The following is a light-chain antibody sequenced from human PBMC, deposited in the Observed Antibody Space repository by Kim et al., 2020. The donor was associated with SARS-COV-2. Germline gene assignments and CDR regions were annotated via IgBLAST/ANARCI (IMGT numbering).Light chain of an antibody. CDR1: SGHSHYV. CDR3: ETWVSNTHV. V-gene: IGLV4-60*03. Sequence: SVKLTCTPSSGHSHYVLAWHQQQPGQAPRFLIPLDLRGQSNKGSGVPDRFSGSSSGTDRYLTVSNLQSEDEADYYCETWVSNTHVFGTGTKVTVL. CDR2: LDLRGQS. J-gene: IGLJ1*01.